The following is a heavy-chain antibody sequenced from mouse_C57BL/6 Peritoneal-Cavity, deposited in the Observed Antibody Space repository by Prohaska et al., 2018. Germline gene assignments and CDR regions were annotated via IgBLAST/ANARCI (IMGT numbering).Heavy chain of an antibody. CDR2: ISSGRSTI. Sequence: EVQLVESGGGLVKPGGSLKLSFAASGFTFSDYGMHWVRQAPEKGLEWVAYISSGRSTIYYADTVKGRFTISRDNAKNTLFLQMTSLRSEDTAMYYCARVHGSAWFAYWGQGTLVTVSA. CDR3: ARVHGSAWFAY. V-gene: IGHV5-17*01. D-gene: IGHD2-2*01. J-gene: IGHJ3*01. CDR1: GFTFSDYG.